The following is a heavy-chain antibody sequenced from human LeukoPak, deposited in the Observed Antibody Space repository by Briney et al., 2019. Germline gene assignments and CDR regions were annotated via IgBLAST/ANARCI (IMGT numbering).Heavy chain of an antibody. CDR3: ARVKVSSSGSYDCRD. CDR1: GGSISSSSYY. Sequence: PSETLSLTCTVSGGSISSSSYYWGWIRQPPGKGLEWIGSIYYSGSTYYNPSLKSRVTISVDTSKNQFSLKLSSVTAADTAVYYCARVKVSSSGSYDCRDWGQGTLVTVSS. V-gene: IGHV4-39*07. J-gene: IGHJ4*02. CDR2: IYYSGST. D-gene: IGHD1-26*01.